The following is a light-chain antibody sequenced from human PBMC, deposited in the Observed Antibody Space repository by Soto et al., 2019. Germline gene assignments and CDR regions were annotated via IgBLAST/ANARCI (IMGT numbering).Light chain of an antibody. J-gene: IGKJ5*01. CDR2: GAS. CDR3: QQYGSSPFT. CDR1: QSVSSSY. Sequence: EIVLTQSPGTLSLSPGERATLSCRASQSVSSSYLAWYQQKPGQAPRLLIYGASSRATGIPDRFSGSGSGTYLTLTLSRLEPEDFVVYCRQQYGSSPFTFGQGTRREIK. V-gene: IGKV3-20*01.